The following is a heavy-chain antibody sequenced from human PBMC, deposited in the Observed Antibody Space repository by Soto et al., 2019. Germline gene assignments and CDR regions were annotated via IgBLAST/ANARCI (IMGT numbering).Heavy chain of an antibody. V-gene: IGHV3-13*01. J-gene: IGHJ4*02. CDR2: IGTAGDT. Sequence: GGSLRLSCEASGFTFSGFDMHWVRQPTGKGLEWVSTIGTAGDTYYAVSVKGRFTISRDNAKNSLSLQMNSLRAGDTAVYFCARGQEVGAHFFDSWGQGTQVTVS. CDR3: ARGQEVGAHFFDS. D-gene: IGHD2-15*01. CDR1: GFTFSGFD.